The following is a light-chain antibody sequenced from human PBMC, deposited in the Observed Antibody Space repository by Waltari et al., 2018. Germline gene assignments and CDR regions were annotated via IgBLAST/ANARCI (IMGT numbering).Light chain of an antibody. Sequence: DLQMTQSPSSLSASIGDRVTITCRASQTIATSLNWYQQKRGKAPQLLIYDASTLRSGVPSRFSGSGSETDFTLTISSLQPEDFATYYCQQTYNVPPITFGQGTRLDIK. CDR3: QQTYNVPPIT. CDR1: QTIATS. V-gene: IGKV1-39*01. CDR2: DAS. J-gene: IGKJ5*01.